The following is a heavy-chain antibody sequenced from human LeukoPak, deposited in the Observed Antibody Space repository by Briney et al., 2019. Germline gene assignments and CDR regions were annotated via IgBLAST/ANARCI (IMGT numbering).Heavy chain of an antibody. V-gene: IGHV4-30-2*01. CDR1: GGSISSGGYY. D-gene: IGHD6-19*01. CDR2: IDHSGST. J-gene: IGHJ4*02. Sequence: SQTLSLTCTVSGGSISSGGYYWNWIRQPPGKGLEWIGEIDHSGSTNYNPSLKSRVTISVDTSKNQFSLNLSSVTAADTAVYFCARGVRIAVAAPHLNYWGQGTLVTVSS. CDR3: ARGVRIAVAAPHLNY.